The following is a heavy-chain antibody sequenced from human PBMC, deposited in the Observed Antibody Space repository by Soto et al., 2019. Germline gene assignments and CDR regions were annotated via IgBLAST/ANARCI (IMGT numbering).Heavy chain of an antibody. CDR1: GGNVSSSY. Sequence: SVTLPLTYTVSGGNVSSSYWIWLRQKQGKGLEWIGYIYYSGSTNYNPSLKSRVTISVDTSKNQFSLKLSSVTAADTAVYYCARGSYVDTDYYGMDVWGQGTTVTVFS. J-gene: IGHJ6*02. V-gene: IGHV4-59*02. CDR3: ARGSYVDTDYYGMDV. CDR2: IYYSGST. D-gene: IGHD5-18*01.